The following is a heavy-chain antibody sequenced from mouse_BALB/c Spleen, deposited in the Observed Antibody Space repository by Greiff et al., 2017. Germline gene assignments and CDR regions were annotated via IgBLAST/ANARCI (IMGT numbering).Heavy chain of an antibody. V-gene: IGHV5-6-5*01. J-gene: IGHJ2*01. D-gene: IGHD1-1*01. CDR2: ISSGGST. Sequence: EVKLVESGGGLVKPGGSLKLSCAASVFTFSSYAMSWVRQTPEKRLEWVASISSGGSTYYPDSVKGRFTISRDNARNILYLQMSSLRSEDTAMYYCAREGSSYDYFDYWGQGTTLTVSS. CDR3: AREGSSYDYFDY. CDR1: VFTFSSYA.